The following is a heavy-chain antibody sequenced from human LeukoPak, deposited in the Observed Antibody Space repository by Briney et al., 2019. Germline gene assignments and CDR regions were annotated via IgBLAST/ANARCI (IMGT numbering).Heavy chain of an antibody. CDR1: GYTFTSYY. CDR3: ARDQPYCGGDCYHPPTDYYYYGMDV. J-gene: IGHJ6*02. D-gene: IGHD2-21*02. CDR2: IIPSGGST. V-gene: IGHV1-46*01. Sequence: ASVKVSCKASGYTFTSYYMHWVRQAPGQGLEWMGIIIPSGGSTSYAQKFQGRVTMTRDTSTSTVYMELSSLRSEDTAVYYCARDQPYCGGDCYHPPTDYYYYGMDVWGQGTTVTVSS.